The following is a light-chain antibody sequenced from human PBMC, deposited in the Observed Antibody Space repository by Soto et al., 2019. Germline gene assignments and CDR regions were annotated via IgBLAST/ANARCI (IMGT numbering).Light chain of an antibody. Sequence: DILMTQSPSALSASVGDRVTITCRASQSISSWLAWYQQKPGKAPKLLIYDASSLESGVPSRFSGSGSGTEFTLTISSLQPDDFATYYCQQYNSYSATFGQGTKV. CDR3: QQYNSYSAT. V-gene: IGKV1-5*01. CDR1: QSISSW. CDR2: DAS. J-gene: IGKJ1*01.